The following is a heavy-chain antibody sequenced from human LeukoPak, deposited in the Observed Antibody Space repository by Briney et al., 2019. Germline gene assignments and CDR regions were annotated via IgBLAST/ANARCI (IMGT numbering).Heavy chain of an antibody. CDR1: GGSISSYY. CDR3: ARVVGPPLASVTTFDY. J-gene: IGHJ4*02. Sequence: KSSETLSLTCTVSGGSISSYYWSWIRQPPGKGLEWIGYIYYSGSTNYNPSLKSRVTISVDTSKNQFSLKLSSVTAADTAVYYCARVVGPPLASVTTFDYWGQGTLVTVSS. CDR2: IYYSGST. D-gene: IGHD4-11*01. V-gene: IGHV4-59*01.